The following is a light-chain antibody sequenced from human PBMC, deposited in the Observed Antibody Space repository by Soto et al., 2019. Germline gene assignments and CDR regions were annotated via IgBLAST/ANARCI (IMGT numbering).Light chain of an antibody. CDR3: CSYAGSSTYI. CDR1: SSDVGSHNL. J-gene: IGLJ1*01. Sequence: ALTQPASVSGSPGQSITISCTGTSSDVGSHNLVSWYQQHPDRAPKLMIYEGSKRPSGVSNRFSGSKSGNTASLTISGLQAEDEADYFCCSYAGSSTYIFGSGTKLTVL. CDR2: EGS. V-gene: IGLV2-23*01.